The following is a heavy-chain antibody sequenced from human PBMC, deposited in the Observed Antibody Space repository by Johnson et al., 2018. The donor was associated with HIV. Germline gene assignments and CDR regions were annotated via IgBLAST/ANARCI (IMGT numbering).Heavy chain of an antibody. CDR2: ISGSGGST. Sequence: VQLVESGGGLVQPGRSLRLSCAASGFTFDDYAMHWVRQAPGKGLEWVSAISGSGGSTYYADFVKGRFSISRDNSKNTLYLQMNSLRAEDTAVYYCAIIWNHTFDIWGQGTMVTVSS. CDR3: AIIWNHTFDI. D-gene: IGHD1-14*01. CDR1: GFTFDDYA. V-gene: IGHV3-23*04. J-gene: IGHJ3*02.